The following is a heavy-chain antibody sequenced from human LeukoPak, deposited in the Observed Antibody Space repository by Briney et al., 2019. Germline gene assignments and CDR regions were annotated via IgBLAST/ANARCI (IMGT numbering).Heavy chain of an antibody. CDR2: ISSSSSTI. CDR3: AKAPGYYDSSGYPNDYFDY. J-gene: IGHJ4*02. Sequence: GGSLRLSCAASGSTFSSYSMNWVRQAPGKGLEWVSYISSSSSTIYYADSVKGRFTISRDNSKNTLYLQMNSLRAEDTAVYYCAKAPGYYDSSGYPNDYFDYWGQGTLVTVSS. D-gene: IGHD3-22*01. V-gene: IGHV3-48*01. CDR1: GSTFSSYS.